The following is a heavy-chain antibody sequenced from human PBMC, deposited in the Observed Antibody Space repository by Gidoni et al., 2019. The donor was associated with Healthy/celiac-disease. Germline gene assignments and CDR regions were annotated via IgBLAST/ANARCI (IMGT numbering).Heavy chain of an antibody. J-gene: IGHJ4*02. CDR2: IYPGDSDT. Sequence: EVQLVQSGAEVKKPGESLKISCKGSGYSFTSYWIGWVRQMPGKGLEWMGLIYPGDSDTRYSPSFQGQVTISADKSISTAYLQSSSLKASDTAMYYCARLGDYYDSSGYYNDYWGQGTLVTVSS. V-gene: IGHV5-51*01. CDR1: GYSFTSYW. CDR3: ARLGDYYDSSGYYNDY. D-gene: IGHD3-22*01.